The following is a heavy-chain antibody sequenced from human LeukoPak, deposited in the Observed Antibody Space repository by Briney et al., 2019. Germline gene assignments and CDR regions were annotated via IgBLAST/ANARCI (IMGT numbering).Heavy chain of an antibody. V-gene: IGHV3-48*02. CDR1: GVKFSTYS. Sequence: PGGSLRLSCEASGVKFSTYSMNWVRQDPGKGLEWVSFISRSSSAIYYADSVRGRFTISRDDAKNSLYLQMNSLRDGDTAVYYCATYSSGWYLVYRGQGTLVTVSS. CDR3: ATYSSGWYLVY. CDR2: ISRSSSAI. D-gene: IGHD6-19*01. J-gene: IGHJ4*02.